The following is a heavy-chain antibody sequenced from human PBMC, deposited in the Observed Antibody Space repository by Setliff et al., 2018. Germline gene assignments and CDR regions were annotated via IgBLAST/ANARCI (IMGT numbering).Heavy chain of an antibody. Sequence: LRLSCAASGFTFSSYEMNWVRQAPGKGLEWVSYISTSGGTIYYADSVKGRFTISRDNAKNSLFLQMISLSAEDTAVYYCARGDLVTRPTNNDAFDIWGQGTMVTVSS. CDR2: ISTSGGTI. CDR1: GFTFSSYE. CDR3: ARGDLVTRPTNNDAFDI. D-gene: IGHD2-15*01. V-gene: IGHV3-48*03. J-gene: IGHJ3*02.